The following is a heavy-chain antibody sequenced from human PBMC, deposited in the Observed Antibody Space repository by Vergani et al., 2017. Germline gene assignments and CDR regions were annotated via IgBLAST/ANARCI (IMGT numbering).Heavy chain of an antibody. J-gene: IGHJ5*02. CDR1: GGSFSGYY. V-gene: IGHV4-34*01. Sequence: QVQLQQWGAGLLKPSETLSLTCAVYGGSFSGYYWSWIRQPPGKGLEWIGYIYHSGSTYYNPSLKSRVTISVDRSKNQFSLKLSSVTAADTAVYYCARVTALGLPGYWFDPWGQGTLVTVSS. CDR3: ARVTALGLPGYWFDP. CDR2: IYHSGST. D-gene: IGHD2-15*01.